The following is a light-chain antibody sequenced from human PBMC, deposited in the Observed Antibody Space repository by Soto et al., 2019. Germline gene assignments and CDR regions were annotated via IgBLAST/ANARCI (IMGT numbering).Light chain of an antibody. CDR1: QSVGTK. Sequence: EIVMTQSPATLSVSPGERATLSCRASQSVGTKLAWYHQTRGQAPRLLIYGASNRATGVPARFSGSVSGTEFTLTISSLQSEDFAVYYCQQYSSWLWTFGQGTKVDIK. CDR2: GAS. J-gene: IGKJ1*01. CDR3: QQYSSWLWT. V-gene: IGKV3-15*01.